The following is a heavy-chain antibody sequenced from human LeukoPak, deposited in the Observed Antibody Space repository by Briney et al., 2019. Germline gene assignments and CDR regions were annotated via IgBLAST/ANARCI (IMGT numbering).Heavy chain of an antibody. D-gene: IGHD2-15*01. CDR1: GYTFTGYY. Sequence: ASVKVSCKASGYTFTGYYMHWVRQAPGQGLEWMGRIDPYSGDTNYAQKFQGRVTMARDTSISTAYMELSRLRSDDTAVFYCARSKKFCRGGSCDFDYWGQGTLLTVSS. CDR2: IDPYSGDT. V-gene: IGHV1-2*06. J-gene: IGHJ4*02. CDR3: ARSKKFCRGGSCDFDY.